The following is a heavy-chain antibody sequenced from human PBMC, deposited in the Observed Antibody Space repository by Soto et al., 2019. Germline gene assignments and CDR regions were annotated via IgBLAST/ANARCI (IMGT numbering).Heavy chain of an antibody. Sequence: SSETLSLTCTVFGGSVSIGDYLWSWIRQRPGKGLEWFGYIYDSGNTYYNPSLKSRVTISLDTSKNQFSLKVTSMTAADTAVYFCARARGGDSGDYASLFDRWGQGNLVTVSS. CDR3: ARARGGDSGDYASLFDR. CDR2: IYDSGNT. CDR1: GGSVSIGDYL. V-gene: IGHV4-30-4*01. D-gene: IGHD4-17*01. J-gene: IGHJ5*02.